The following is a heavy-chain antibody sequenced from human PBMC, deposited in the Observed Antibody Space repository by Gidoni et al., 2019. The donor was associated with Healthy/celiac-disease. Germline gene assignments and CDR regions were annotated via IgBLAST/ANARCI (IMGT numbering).Heavy chain of an antibody. J-gene: IGHJ4*02. CDR3: ARDGYSSSSSYYFDY. CDR2: ISYDGSNK. Sequence: QVQLVESGGGVVQPGRSLRLSCAASGFTFSSYAMHWVRQAPGKGLEWVAVISYDGSNKYYADSVKGRFTISRDNSKNTLYLQMNSLRAEDTAVYYCARDGYSSSSSYYFDYWGQGTLVTVSS. D-gene: IGHD6-6*01. V-gene: IGHV3-30-3*01. CDR1: GFTFSSYA.